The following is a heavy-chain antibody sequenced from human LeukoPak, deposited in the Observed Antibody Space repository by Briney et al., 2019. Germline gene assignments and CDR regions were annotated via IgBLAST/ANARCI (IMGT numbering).Heavy chain of an antibody. V-gene: IGHV4-59*04. J-gene: IGHJ4*02. CDR2: VYYSGST. D-gene: IGHD1-26*01. CDR1: GDSVTTYY. Sequence: KPSETLSLTCTVSGDSVTTYYWSWIRQPPGKGLEWLGYVYYSGSTYYNPTLKSRVTISVDTSKNQFSMKLTSVTAADTAVYYCAWMAVGATSPDYWGQGTLVTVSS. CDR3: AWMAVGATSPDY.